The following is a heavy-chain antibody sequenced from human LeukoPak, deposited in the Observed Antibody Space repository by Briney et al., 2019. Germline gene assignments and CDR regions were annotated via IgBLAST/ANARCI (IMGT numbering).Heavy chain of an antibody. D-gene: IGHD3-10*01. CDR2: IYADGDS. Sequence: ASETLSLTCTVPGGSVSSDNSYWNWIRQPAGKGLEWIGRIYADGDSTYNPSLKSRVTISVDTSKNQLSLRLTSMTAADTAVYYCARGYYYRTWGQGTLVTVSS. CDR3: ARGYYYRT. CDR1: GGSVSSDNSY. J-gene: IGHJ4*02. V-gene: IGHV4-61*02.